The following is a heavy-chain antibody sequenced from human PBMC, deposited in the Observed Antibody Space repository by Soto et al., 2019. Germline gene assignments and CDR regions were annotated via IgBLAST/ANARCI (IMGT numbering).Heavy chain of an antibody. CDR2: LNEDGSDT. CDR3: ARRSPLGGDRTFFDN. J-gene: IGHJ4*02. CDR1: GFIFTNYW. Sequence: PGGSLRLSCSASGFIFTNYWMTWVRQVPGKGLEWVANLNEDGSDTYYVDSVKGRFTISRDNAKSSVYLQMNSLRGDDMAVYFCARRSPLGGDRTFFDNWGQGTLVTVSS. D-gene: IGHD2-21*02. V-gene: IGHV3-7*01.